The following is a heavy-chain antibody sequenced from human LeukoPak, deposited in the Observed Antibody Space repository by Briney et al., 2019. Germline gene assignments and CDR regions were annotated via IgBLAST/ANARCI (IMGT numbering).Heavy chain of an antibody. V-gene: IGHV1-46*01. Sequence: ASVKVSCKASGYTFTSYYMHWVRQAPGQGLEWMGIINPSGGSTSYAQKFQGRVTMTRDTSTSTVFMELSSLGSEDTAVYYCARDRRAHEYYFDYWGQGTLVTVSS. J-gene: IGHJ4*02. CDR2: INPSGGST. CDR3: ARDRRAHEYYFDY. CDR1: GYTFTSYY.